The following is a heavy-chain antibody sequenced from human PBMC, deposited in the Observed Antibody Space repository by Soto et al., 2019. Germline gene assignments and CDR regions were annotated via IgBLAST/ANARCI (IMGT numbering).Heavy chain of an antibody. D-gene: IGHD2-15*01. CDR1: GFTFGDSY. Sequence: GESLKISCAGSGFTFGDSYMSWIRQAPGKGLEWLSYISPGSRYPAYADSVKGRFTISRDNAKRSLYLQMMSLTAEDTAIYYCVRGGGGGLFDPWGQGTMVTVSS. J-gene: IGHJ5*02. CDR3: VRGGGGGLFDP. CDR2: ISPGSRYP. V-gene: IGHV3-11*06.